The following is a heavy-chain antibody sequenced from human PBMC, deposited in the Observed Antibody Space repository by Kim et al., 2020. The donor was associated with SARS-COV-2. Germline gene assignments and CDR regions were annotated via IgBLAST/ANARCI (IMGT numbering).Heavy chain of an antibody. CDR3: ARIPRITMVRGVSHWYFDL. V-gene: IGHV4-39*01. D-gene: IGHD3-10*01. CDR2: IYYSGST. J-gene: IGHJ2*01. CDR1: GGSISSSSYY. Sequence: SETLSLTCTVSGGSISSSSYYWGWIRQPPGKGLEWIGSIYYSGSTYYNPSLKSRVTISVDTSKNQFSLKLSSVTAADTAVYYCARIPRITMVRGVSHWYFDLWGRGTLVTVSS.